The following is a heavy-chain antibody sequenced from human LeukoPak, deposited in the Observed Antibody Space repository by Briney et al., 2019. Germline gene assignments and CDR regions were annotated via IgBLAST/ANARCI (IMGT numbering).Heavy chain of an antibody. CDR2: IDTNTGKP. Sequence: ASVKVSCKASGYIFTTYPMNWVRQAPGQGLEWMGWIDTNTGKPTYAQGFTGRFVFSLDTSLSTAYLQISSLKAEDTAVYFCATETATRLVYFDYWGQGTLVTVSS. CDR1: GYIFTTYP. J-gene: IGHJ4*02. V-gene: IGHV7-4-1*02. D-gene: IGHD1-1*01. CDR3: ATETATRLVYFDY.